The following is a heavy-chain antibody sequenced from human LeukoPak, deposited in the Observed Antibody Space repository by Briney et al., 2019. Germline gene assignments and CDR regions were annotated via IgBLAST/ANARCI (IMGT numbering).Heavy chain of an antibody. CDR3: AELGITMIGGV. V-gene: IGHV3-74*01. CDR1: GFTFSNYW. CDR2: INDDGSAT. Sequence: GGSLRLSCAASGFTFSNYWMHWVRQVPGKGLVWVSRINDDGSATFYADSVKGRFTISRDNAKNSLYLQMNSLRAEDTAVYYCAELGITMIGGVWGKGTTVTISS. D-gene: IGHD3-10*02. J-gene: IGHJ6*04.